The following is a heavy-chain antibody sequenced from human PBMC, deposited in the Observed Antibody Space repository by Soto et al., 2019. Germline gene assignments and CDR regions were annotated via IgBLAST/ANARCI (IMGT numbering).Heavy chain of an antibody. CDR1: GFTFTSSA. D-gene: IGHD3-16*01. Sequence: ASVKVSCKASGFTFTSSAVQWLRQSRGQRLEWIGWIVVGSGNTNYAQKFQERVTITRDMSTSTAYMELSSLRSEDTAVYYCAAAKRGMIRDAFDIWGQGTMVTVSS. CDR2: IVVGSGNT. J-gene: IGHJ3*02. CDR3: AAAKRGMIRDAFDI. V-gene: IGHV1-58*01.